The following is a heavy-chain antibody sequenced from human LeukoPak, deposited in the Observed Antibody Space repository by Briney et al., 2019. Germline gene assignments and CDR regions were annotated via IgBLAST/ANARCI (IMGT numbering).Heavy chain of an antibody. CDR1: GYTFTSYG. V-gene: IGHV1-18*01. D-gene: IGHD2-8*01. CDR2: ISAYNGNT. Sequence: ASVKVSCKASGYTFTSYGISWVRQAPGQGLEWMGWISAYNGNTNYAQKLQGRVTMTTDTSTSTAYTELRSLRSDDTAVYYCARMVSDYYYMDVWGKGTTVTISS. J-gene: IGHJ6*03. CDR3: ARMVSDYYYMDV.